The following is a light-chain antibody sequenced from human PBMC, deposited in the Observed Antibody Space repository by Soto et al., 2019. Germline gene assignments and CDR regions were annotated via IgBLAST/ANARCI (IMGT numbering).Light chain of an antibody. V-gene: IGLV2-8*01. CDR3: SSYAGSNIVV. J-gene: IGLJ2*01. CDR1: SSDVGSYNC. Sequence: QSALTQPPSASGSPGQSVTISCTGTSSDVGSYNCVSWYQQHPGKAPKLMIYEVSKRPSGVPDRFSGSKSGNTASLTVSGLQAEDEADYYCSSYAGSNIVVFGGGTQLTVL. CDR2: EVS.